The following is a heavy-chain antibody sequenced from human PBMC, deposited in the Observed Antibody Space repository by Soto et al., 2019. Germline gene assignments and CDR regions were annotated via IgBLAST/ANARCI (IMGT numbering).Heavy chain of an antibody. CDR1: GFTSSSYS. CDR3: ARDWSYSLDY. CDR2: ISSSSSYI. V-gene: IGHV3-21*01. Sequence: GGSLRLSCAASGFTSSSYSMNWVRQAPGKGLEWVSSISSSSSYIYYADSVKGRFTISRDNAKNSLYLQTNSLRAEDTAVYYCARDWSYSLDYWGQGTLVTVSS. D-gene: IGHD1-26*01. J-gene: IGHJ4*02.